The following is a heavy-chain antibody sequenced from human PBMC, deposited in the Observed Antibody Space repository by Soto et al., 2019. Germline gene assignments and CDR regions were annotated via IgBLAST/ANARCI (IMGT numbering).Heavy chain of an antibody. CDR2: ISWDGGST. J-gene: IGHJ4*02. CDR1: GFTFDDYT. D-gene: IGHD3-22*01. Sequence: GGSLRLSCAASGFTFDDYTMHWVRQAPGKGLEWVSLISWDGGSTYYAGSVKGRFTISRDNSKNSLYLQMNSLRTEDTALYYCAKDIFDSSGPDYWGQGTLVTVSS. CDR3: AKDIFDSSGPDY. V-gene: IGHV3-43*01.